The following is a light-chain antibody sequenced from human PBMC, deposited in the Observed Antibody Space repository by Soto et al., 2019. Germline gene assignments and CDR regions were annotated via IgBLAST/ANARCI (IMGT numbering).Light chain of an antibody. CDR1: TGAVTSGYY. CDR2: STS. J-gene: IGLJ3*02. V-gene: IGLV7-43*01. Sequence: QAVVTQEPSLTVSPGGTVTLTCASGTGAVTSGYYPNWFQQKPGQAPRALIYSTSNKRSWTPARFSGSLLGGKAALTLSGVQPEDEAEYYCLLYYDLTHVWVFGGGTQLTVL. CDR3: LLYYDLTHVWV.